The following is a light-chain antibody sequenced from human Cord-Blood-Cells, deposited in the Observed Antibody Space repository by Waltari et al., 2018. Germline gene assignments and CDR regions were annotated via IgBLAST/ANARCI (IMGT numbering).Light chain of an antibody. J-gene: IGKJ1*01. Sequence: EIVVTQSPDLQSVNPKGEVTIPCLASKSIGRSLHWYQQKPEQSPKLLIKYASQSFSGVPSRFSGSGSGTDFTLTINSLEAEDAATYYCHQSSSLPWTFGQGTKVEIK. CDR2: YAS. CDR1: KSIGRS. CDR3: HQSSSLPWT. V-gene: IGKV6-21*01.